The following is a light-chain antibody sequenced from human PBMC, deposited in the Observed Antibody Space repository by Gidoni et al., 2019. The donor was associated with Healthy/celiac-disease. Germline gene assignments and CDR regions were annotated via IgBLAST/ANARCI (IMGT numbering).Light chain of an antibody. J-gene: IGKJ3*01. Sequence: IQMTQSPSSLSASVGDRVTITCRASQSISSYLNWYQQKPGKAPKLLIYAASSLQSGVPSRFSGSGSGTDFTLTISSLQPEDFATYYCQQSYSTPRFTFGPGTEVDIK. CDR3: QQSYSTPRFT. CDR1: QSISSY. CDR2: AAS. V-gene: IGKV1-39*01.